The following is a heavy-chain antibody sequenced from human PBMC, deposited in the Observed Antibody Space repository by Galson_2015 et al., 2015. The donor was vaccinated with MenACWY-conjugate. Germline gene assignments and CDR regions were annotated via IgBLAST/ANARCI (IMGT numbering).Heavy chain of an antibody. CDR2: ISSSSSYI. CDR3: ARDPATIIKYHSDH. D-gene: IGHD2-2*01. J-gene: IGHJ4*02. Sequence: SLRLSCAASGFPFSDYSMNWVRQAPGKGLEWVSFISSSSSYIYYADSVKGRFTVSRDNAKNSLYLQMTSLRAEDTAVYYCARDPATIIKYHSDHWGQGTLVTVSS. V-gene: IGHV3-21*01. CDR1: GFPFSDYS.